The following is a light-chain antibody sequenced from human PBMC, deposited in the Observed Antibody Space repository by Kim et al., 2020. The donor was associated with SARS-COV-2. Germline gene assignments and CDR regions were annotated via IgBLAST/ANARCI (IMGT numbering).Light chain of an antibody. CDR1: QSSSSY. CDR3: QQSYSRGYS. CDR2: TAF. V-gene: IGKV1-39*01. Sequence: SASVGDRVTITCRASQSSSSYLNWYQQKPGKAPKLMIYTAFSLKSGVPSRFSGSGSGTDFTLTISSLQPVDFATYYCQQSYSRGYSFGQGTKLEIK. J-gene: IGKJ2*03.